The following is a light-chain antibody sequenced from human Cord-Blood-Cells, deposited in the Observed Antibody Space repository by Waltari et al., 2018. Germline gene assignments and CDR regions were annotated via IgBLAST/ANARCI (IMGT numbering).Light chain of an antibody. CDR2: DVS. CDR1: SSDVGGYNY. CDR3: SSYTSSSTYVV. Sequence: GSPGQSITISCTGTSSDVGGYNYVSWYQQHPGKAPKLMIYDVSNRPSGVSNRFSGSKSGNTASLTISGLQAEDEADYYCSSYTSSSTYVVFGGGTKLTVL. V-gene: IGLV2-14*04. J-gene: IGLJ2*01.